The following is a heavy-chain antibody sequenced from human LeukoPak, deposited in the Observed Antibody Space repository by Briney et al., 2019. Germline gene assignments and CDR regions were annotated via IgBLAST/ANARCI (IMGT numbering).Heavy chain of an antibody. J-gene: IGHJ6*02. CDR1: GFTFTSSD. Sequence: SVKVSCKASGFTFTSSDMQWVRQARGHRLEWIGWIVVGSGNTNYAQKFQERVTITRDMSTSTAYMELSSLRSEDTAVYYCAATLLVGYYYGSGTYYGLDVWGQGTTVTVSS. V-gene: IGHV1-58*02. CDR3: AATLLVGYYYGSGTYYGLDV. D-gene: IGHD3-10*01. CDR2: IVVGSGNT.